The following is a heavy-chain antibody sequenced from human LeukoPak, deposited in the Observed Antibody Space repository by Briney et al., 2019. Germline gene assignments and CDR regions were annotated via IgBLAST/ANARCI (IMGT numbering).Heavy chain of an antibody. CDR1: GGTFSSYA. CDR2: IIPIFGTA. D-gene: IGHD5-24*01. CDR3: AREDGYSDYYYYMDV. V-gene: IGHV1-69*13. J-gene: IGHJ6*03. Sequence: SVKVSCKASGGTFSSYAISWVRQAPGQGLEWMGGIIPIFGTANYAQKFQGRVTITADESTSTAYMELSSLRSEDTAVYYCAREDGYSDYYYYMDVWGKGTTVTISS.